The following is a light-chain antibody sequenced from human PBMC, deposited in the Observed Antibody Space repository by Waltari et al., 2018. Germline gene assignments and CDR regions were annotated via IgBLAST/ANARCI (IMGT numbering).Light chain of an antibody. CDR1: SSDVGGYNY. J-gene: IGLJ2*01. CDR2: EVN. CDR3: SSYAGSNNLL. Sequence: QSALTQPPSASGSPGQSVTISCTGTSSDVGGYNYVSWYQQHPGKAPKVMIYEVNKRPSGVPDRFAGSKSGNTASLTVSGRQAEDEADYYCSSYAGSNNLLFGGGTKLTVL. V-gene: IGLV2-8*01.